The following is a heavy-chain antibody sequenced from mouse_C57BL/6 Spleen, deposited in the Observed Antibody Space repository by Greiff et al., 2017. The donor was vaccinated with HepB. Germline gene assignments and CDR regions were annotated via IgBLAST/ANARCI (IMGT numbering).Heavy chain of an antibody. CDR1: GYTFTDYY. CDR2: INPNNGGT. V-gene: IGHV1-26*01. Sequence: EVQLQQSGPELVKPGASVKISCKASGYTFTDYYMNWVKQSHGKSLEWIGDINPNNGGTSYNQKFKGKATLTVDKSSSTAYMELRSLTSEDSEVYDCARPQDGSSPGFAYWGQGTLVTVSA. CDR3: ARPQDGSSPGFAY. D-gene: IGHD1-1*01. J-gene: IGHJ3*01.